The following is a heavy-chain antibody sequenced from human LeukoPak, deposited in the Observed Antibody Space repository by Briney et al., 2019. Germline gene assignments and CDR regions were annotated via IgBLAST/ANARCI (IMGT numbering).Heavy chain of an antibody. CDR3: ARHWEDYGDYVHGLDY. J-gene: IGHJ4*02. Sequence: SETLSLTCTVSGVSISSYYWGWIRQPPGKGLEWIGTIYYGGSTYYNPSLKSRVTISLDTSKNQFSLNLNSLTAADTAVYYCARHWEDYGDYVHGLDYWGQGTLVTVSS. CDR2: IYYGGST. D-gene: IGHD4-17*01. CDR1: GVSISSYY. V-gene: IGHV4-39*01.